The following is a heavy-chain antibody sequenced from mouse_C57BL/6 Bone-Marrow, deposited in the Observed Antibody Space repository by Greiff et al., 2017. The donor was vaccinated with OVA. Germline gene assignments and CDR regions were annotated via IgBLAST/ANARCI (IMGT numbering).Heavy chain of an antibody. J-gene: IGHJ4*01. Sequence: EVQGVESGGGLVKPGGSLKLSCAASGFTFSSYAMSCVRQTPEKMLEWVATISDGGSYTYYPDNVKVPFTISRDNAKNNLYLQRSHLKSEETAMYYCARDLGLFTTVVAPMDDWGQGTSVTVSS. CDR3: ARDLGLFTTVVAPMDD. CDR2: ISDGGSYT. V-gene: IGHV5-4*01. D-gene: IGHD1-1*01. CDR1: GFTFSSYA.